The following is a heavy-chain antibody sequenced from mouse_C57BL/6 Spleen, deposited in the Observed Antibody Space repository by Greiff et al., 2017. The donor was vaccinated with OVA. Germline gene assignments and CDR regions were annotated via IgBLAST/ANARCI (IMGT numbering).Heavy chain of an antibody. CDR2: IDPNSGGT. V-gene: IGHV1-72*01. D-gene: IGHD1-1*01. Sequence: QVQLKQSGAELVKPGASVKLSCKASGYTFTSYWMHWVKQRPGRGLEWIGRIDPNSGGTKYNEKFKSKATLTVDKPSSTAYMQLSSLTSEDAAVYYCARSVFTTLVVDFDYWGQGTTLTVSS. J-gene: IGHJ2*01. CDR1: GYTFTSYW. CDR3: ARSVFTTLVVDFDY.